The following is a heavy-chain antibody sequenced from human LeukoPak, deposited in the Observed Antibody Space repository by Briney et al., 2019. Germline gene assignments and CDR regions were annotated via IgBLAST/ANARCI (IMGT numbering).Heavy chain of an antibody. CDR1: GFTFSSYS. V-gene: IGHV3-21*01. CDR2: ISSSSSYI. Sequence: GGSLRLSCAASGFTFSSYSMNWVRQAPGKGLEWVSSISSSSSYIYYADSVKGRFTISRDNAKNSLYLQMNGLRAEDTAVYYCARWGEVVPAATYYFDYWGQGTLVTVSS. CDR3: ARWGEVVPAATYYFDY. D-gene: IGHD2-2*01. J-gene: IGHJ4*02.